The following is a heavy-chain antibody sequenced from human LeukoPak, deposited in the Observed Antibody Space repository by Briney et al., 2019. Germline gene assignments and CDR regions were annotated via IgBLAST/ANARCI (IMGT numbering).Heavy chain of an antibody. V-gene: IGHV3-48*03. CDR1: GFTFRNYE. CDR3: ARDTPNYSSSADY. D-gene: IGHD6-6*01. CDR2: ISSAGSNM. Sequence: GGSLRLSCAASGFTFRNYEMNWVRQAPGKGLEWISYISSAGSNMYYADFVKGRFTVSGDNAKNSLFLQMNSLRAEDTAVYYCARDTPNYSSSADYWGQGTLVTVSS. J-gene: IGHJ4*02.